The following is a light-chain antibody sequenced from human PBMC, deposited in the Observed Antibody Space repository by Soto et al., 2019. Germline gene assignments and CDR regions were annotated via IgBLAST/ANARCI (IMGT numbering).Light chain of an antibody. V-gene: IGLV1-51*01. CDR2: DNN. CDR3: GTWDASLSVVV. CDR1: TSNIGNNY. J-gene: IGLJ2*01. Sequence: QSVLTQPPSVSAAPGQKVTISCSGSTSNIGNNYVSWYQQFQGTAPNLLIYDNNKRPSGIPDRFSGSKSGTSATLGITGRQTGDEDDYYCGTWDASLSVVVFGGGTKLTVL.